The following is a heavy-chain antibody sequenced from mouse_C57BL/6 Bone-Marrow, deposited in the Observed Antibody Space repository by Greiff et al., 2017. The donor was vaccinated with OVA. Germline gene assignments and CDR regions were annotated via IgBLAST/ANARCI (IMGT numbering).Heavy chain of an antibody. CDR3: AKLYAYYYYAMDY. Sequence: VQLQQPGAELVKPGASVKLSCKASGYTFTNYWMHWVKQRPGRGLEWIGRIDPNSGGTKYNEKFKSKATLTVDKPYSTAYMPLSSLTSEDSADYYCAKLYAYYYYAMDYWGKGTSVTVSS. CDR1: GYTFTNYW. D-gene: IGHD2-3*01. J-gene: IGHJ4*01. CDR2: IDPNSGGT. V-gene: IGHV1-72*01.